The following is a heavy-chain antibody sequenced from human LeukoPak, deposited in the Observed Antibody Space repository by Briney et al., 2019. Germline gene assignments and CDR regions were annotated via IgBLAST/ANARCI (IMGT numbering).Heavy chain of an antibody. CDR2: IYYSGST. V-gene: IGHV4-59*01. D-gene: IGHD1-1*01. J-gene: IGHJ6*03. CDR1: GGSFSGYY. CDR3: ARGGTTGYYYYMDV. Sequence: SETLSLTCAVYGGSFSGYYWSWIRQPPGKGLEWIGYIYYSGSTNYNPSLKSRVTISVDTSKNQFSLKLSSVTAADTAVYYCARGGTTGYYYYMDVWGKGTTVTVSS.